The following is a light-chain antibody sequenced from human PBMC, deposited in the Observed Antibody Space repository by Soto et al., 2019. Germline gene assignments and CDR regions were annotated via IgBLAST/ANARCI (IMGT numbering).Light chain of an antibody. CDR1: QTVSKW. Sequence: DIQLTQSPSTLSASVGDRVTITCRAAQTVSKWLAWFQQKPGKAPKILISDGSTVESGVPSRFSGSGYGTEFTLTISSLQPDDSATYYCQKYTGYPWTFGQGTKV. J-gene: IGKJ1*01. CDR3: QKYTGYPWT. V-gene: IGKV1-5*01. CDR2: DGS.